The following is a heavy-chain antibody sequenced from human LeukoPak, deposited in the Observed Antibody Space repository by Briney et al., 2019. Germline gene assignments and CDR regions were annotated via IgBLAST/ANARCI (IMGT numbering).Heavy chain of an antibody. CDR3: ARDLDILTAYYSGY. Sequence: ASVKVSCKPSGYTLTTYGISWVRQAPGQGLEWMGWISAYNGNTDYAQKFQGRVTMTTDTSTSTAYMELRSLRSDDTAVYYCARDLDILTAYYSGYWGQGTLVTVSS. V-gene: IGHV1-18*04. CDR2: ISAYNGNT. J-gene: IGHJ4*02. CDR1: GYTLTTYG. D-gene: IGHD3-9*01.